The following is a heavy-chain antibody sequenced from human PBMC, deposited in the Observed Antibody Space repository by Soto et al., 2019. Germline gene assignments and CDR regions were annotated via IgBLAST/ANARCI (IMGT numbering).Heavy chain of an antibody. CDR1: GYTFTSYA. J-gene: IGHJ4*02. CDR3: ASDAPRDDH. Sequence: QVQLVQSGAEVKKPGASVKVSCKASGYTFTSYAISWVLQAPGQGLEWMGWISAYNGNTNYAQKLQGRVTMTTDTSPSTADLELKTRGNDARAGNYSASDAPRDDHWGQGTLVTVSS. V-gene: IGHV1-18*01. CDR2: ISAYNGNT.